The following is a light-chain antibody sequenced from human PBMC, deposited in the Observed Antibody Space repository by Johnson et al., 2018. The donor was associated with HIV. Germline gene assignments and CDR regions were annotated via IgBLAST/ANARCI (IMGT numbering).Light chain of an antibody. J-gene: IGLJ1*01. V-gene: IGLV1-51*01. Sequence: QSVLTQPPSVSAAPGQRVTRSYSGSSSNIGNNFVSWFRQLPLKAPKVLIYDHNERPSGIPDRFSGSKSGPSATLGITGLQPGDATEYVCGTWENSLSATDVFGTGTKVTVL. CDR2: DHN. CDR1: SSNIGNNF. CDR3: GTWENSLSATDV.